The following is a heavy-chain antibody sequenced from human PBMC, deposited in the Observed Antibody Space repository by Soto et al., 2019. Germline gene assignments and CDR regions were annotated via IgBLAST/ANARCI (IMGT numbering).Heavy chain of an antibody. CDR3: ARDDIVLVPGYYYYYGMDV. J-gene: IGHJ6*02. CDR1: GFTFSDYY. CDR2: ISSSGSTI. V-gene: IGHV3-11*01. Sequence: PGGSLRLSCAASGFTFSDYYMSWIRQAPGKGLEWVSYISSSGSTIYYADSVKGRFTISRDNAKNSLYLQMNSLRAEDTAVYYCARDDIVLVPGYYYYYGMDVWGQGTTVTVSS. D-gene: IGHD2-2*01.